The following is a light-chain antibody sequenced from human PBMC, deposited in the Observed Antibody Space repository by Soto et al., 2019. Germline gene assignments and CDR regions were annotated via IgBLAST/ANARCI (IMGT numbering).Light chain of an antibody. CDR3: QQYHNWPPA. CDR2: GAS. CDR1: QSVSST. Sequence: EIVLTQSPATLSVSPGEKATLSCRASQSVSSTLVWYQQKPGQAPRLLIYGASTRATDVPARFSGSRSGTEFTLTISSLQSEDFGVYYCQQYHNWPPAFGQGTKVEIK. V-gene: IGKV3-15*01. J-gene: IGKJ1*01.